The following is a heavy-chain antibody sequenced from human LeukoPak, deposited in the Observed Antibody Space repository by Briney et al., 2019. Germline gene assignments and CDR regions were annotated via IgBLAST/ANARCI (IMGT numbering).Heavy chain of an antibody. CDR3: AREAAAGDYYFDY. V-gene: IGHV1-2*02. CDR2: INPNSGGT. CDR1: GYTFTSCG. Sequence: GASVKVSCKASGYTFTSCGISWVRQAPGQGLEWMGWINPNSGGTNYAQKFQGRVTMTRDTSISTAYMELSRLRSDDTAVYYCAREAAAGDYYFDYWGQGTLVTVSS. D-gene: IGHD6-13*01. J-gene: IGHJ4*02.